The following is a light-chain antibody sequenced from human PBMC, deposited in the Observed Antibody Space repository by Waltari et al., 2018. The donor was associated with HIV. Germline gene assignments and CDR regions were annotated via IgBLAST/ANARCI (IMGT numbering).Light chain of an antibody. CDR1: SSDVGAYDY. J-gene: IGLJ1*01. CDR2: DVN. V-gene: IGLV2-14*03. Sequence: QSALTQPASVSGSPGQSITISCTGTSSDVGAYDYVSWYQQHPGKAPKLRIYDVNNRPSGVAHRFSGSKSATTASLTISGLQAEDEADYYCSSYTTSSTYVFGTGTKVTVL. CDR3: SSYTTSSTYV.